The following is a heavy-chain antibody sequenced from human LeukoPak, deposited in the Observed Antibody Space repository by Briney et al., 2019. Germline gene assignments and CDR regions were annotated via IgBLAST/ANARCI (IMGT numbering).Heavy chain of an antibody. D-gene: IGHD3-3*01. CDR1: GFTFSSYA. CDR2: ISYDGSNK. Sequence: GGSLRLSCAASGFTFSSYAMHWVRQAPGKGLEWVAVISYDGSNKYYADSVKGRFTISRDNSKNTLYLQMNSLRAEDTAVYYCARGLEWLSQPFVGYFDYWGQGTLVTVSS. CDR3: ARGLEWLSQPFVGYFDY. J-gene: IGHJ4*02. V-gene: IGHV3-30-3*01.